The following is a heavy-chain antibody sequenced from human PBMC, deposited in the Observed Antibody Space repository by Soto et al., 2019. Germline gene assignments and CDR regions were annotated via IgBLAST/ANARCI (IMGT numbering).Heavy chain of an antibody. CDR3: AKSRRYCTNGVCYTDY. V-gene: IGHV3-23*01. CDR1: GFTFSSYA. CDR2: ISGSGGST. D-gene: IGHD2-8*01. Sequence: GGSLRLSCAASGFTFSSYAMSWVRQAPGKGLEWVSAISGSGGSTYYADSVKGRFTISRENSKNTLYLQMNSLKDEDTAVYYCAKSRRYCTNGVCYTDYWGQGTLVTVSS. J-gene: IGHJ4*02.